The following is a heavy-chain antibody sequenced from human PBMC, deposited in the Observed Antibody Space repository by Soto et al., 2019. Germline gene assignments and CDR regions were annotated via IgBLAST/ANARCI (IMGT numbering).Heavy chain of an antibody. J-gene: IGHJ2*01. CDR3: ARDCSSTSCSKGYWYFDL. CDR2: IIPIFGTA. CDR1: VGTFSSYA. D-gene: IGHD2-2*01. Sequence: QVQLVQSGAEVKKPGSSVKVSCKASVGTFSSYAISWVRQAPGQGLEWMGGIIPIFGTANYAQKFQGRVMITADESTSTAYMEMSSLRSESTAVYYCARDCSSTSCSKGYWYFDLWGRGNLVTVSS. V-gene: IGHV1-69*01.